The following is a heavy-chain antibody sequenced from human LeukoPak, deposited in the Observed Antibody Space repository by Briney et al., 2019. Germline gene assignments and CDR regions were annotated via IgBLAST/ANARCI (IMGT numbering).Heavy chain of an antibody. CDR3: ARAFDSGLNY. CDR1: GYTFTSYA. Sequence: GASVKVSCKASGYTFTSYAIHWVRQAPGQRLEWMGRINAGNGNIIHSQNFQGRVTITRDTSASAAYMELSSLRSEDTAVYYCARAFDSGLNYWGQGTLVSVSS. J-gene: IGHJ4*02. V-gene: IGHV1-3*01. D-gene: IGHD6-19*01. CDR2: INAGNGNI.